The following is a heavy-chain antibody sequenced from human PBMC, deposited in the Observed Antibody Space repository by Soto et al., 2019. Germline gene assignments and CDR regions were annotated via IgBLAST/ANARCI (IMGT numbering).Heavy chain of an antibody. CDR1: GGSISSGGYY. Sequence: SETLSLTCTVSGGSISSGGYYWSWIRQHPGKGLEWIGYIYYSGSTYYNPSLKSRVTISVDTSKNQFSLKLSSVTAADTAVYYCARDSVTAIPDYYGMDVWGQGTTVTVS. D-gene: IGHD2-21*02. CDR2: IYYSGST. CDR3: ARDSVTAIPDYYGMDV. J-gene: IGHJ6*02. V-gene: IGHV4-31*03.